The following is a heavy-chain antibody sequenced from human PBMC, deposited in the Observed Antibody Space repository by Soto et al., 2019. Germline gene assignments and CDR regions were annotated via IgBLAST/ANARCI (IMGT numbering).Heavy chain of an antibody. CDR1: GGTFSSYA. CDR2: IIPTFGRA. J-gene: IGHJ6*01. V-gene: IGHV1-69*06. CDR3: ARKRGTYFYYYGLDG. Sequence: QVQLVQSGAEVKKPGSSVKVSCEASGGTFSSYAFSWVRQAPGQGLEWMGGIIPTFGRANYVQRFQGRVTITADKSTSTVYLELSSMMSDDTAGYYCARKRGTYFYYYGLDGWGQGTTVTFSS.